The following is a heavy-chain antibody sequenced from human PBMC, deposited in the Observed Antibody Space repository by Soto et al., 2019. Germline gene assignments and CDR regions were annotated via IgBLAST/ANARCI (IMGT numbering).Heavy chain of an antibody. J-gene: IGHJ5*02. CDR3: ARANYSYGHNNWFDP. D-gene: IGHD5-18*01. Sequence: SETLSLTCTVSGGSISSGGYYWSWIRQHPGKGLEWIGYIYYSGGTYYNPSLKSRVTISVDTSKNQFSLKLSSVTAADTAVYYCARANYSYGHNNWFDPWGQGTLVTVSS. V-gene: IGHV4-31*03. CDR2: IYYSGGT. CDR1: GGSISSGGYY.